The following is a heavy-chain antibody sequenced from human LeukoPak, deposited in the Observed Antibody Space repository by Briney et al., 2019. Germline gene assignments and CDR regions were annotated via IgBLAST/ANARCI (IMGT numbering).Heavy chain of an antibody. Sequence: PSETLSPTCTVSGGSISSYYWSWIRQPAGKGLEWIGRIYTSGSTNYNPSLKSRVTMSVDTSKNQFSLKLSSVTAADTAVYYCARDPSSGWYNWFDPWGQGTLVTVSS. V-gene: IGHV4-4*07. CDR2: IYTSGST. J-gene: IGHJ5*02. CDR1: GGSISSYY. D-gene: IGHD6-19*01. CDR3: ARDPSSGWYNWFDP.